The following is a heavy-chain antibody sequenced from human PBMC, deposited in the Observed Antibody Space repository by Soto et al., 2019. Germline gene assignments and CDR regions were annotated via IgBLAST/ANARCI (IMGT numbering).Heavy chain of an antibody. CDR1: GFTFSSYG. CDR3: TTGTLSSYDNRDWFD. D-gene: IGHD3-10*01. J-gene: IGHJ5*01. Sequence: GSLRLSCAASGFTFSSYGMHWVRQAPGKGLEWVAVISYDGSNKYYADSVKGRFTISRDNSKNSLYLQMDDLRTEDTALYYCTTGTLSSYDNRDWFD. V-gene: IGHV3-30*03. CDR2: ISYDGSNK.